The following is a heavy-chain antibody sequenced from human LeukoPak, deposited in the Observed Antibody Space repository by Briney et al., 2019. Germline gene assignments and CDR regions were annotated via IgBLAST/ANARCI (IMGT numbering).Heavy chain of an antibody. CDR1: GFTFSSYG. D-gene: IGHD4-17*01. CDR3: ARDRGDYSDYSDFFDA. J-gene: IGHJ4*02. V-gene: IGHV3-33*01. Sequence: GGSLRLSCATSGFTFSSYGFHWVRQAPIKGLEWVAVIWYDGSKKYYADSEKGRFTISRDDSKNTVYLQMDSLRAEDTAMYYCARDRGDYSDYSDFFDAWGQGTLVTFSS. CDR2: IWYDGSKK.